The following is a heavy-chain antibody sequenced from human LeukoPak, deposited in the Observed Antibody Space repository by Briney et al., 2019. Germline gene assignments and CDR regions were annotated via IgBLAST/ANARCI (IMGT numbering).Heavy chain of an antibody. CDR1: GFTFSSYW. CDR3: AREGCSGGSCYHNWFDP. J-gene: IGHJ5*02. V-gene: IGHV3-7*01. D-gene: IGHD2-15*01. CDR2: INQDGSEK. Sequence: GGSLRLSCAPSGFTFSSYWMSWVRQAPGKGLEWVANINQDGSEKYYVDSVKGRFTISRDNAKNSLYLQMNSLRAEDTAVYYCAREGCSGGSCYHNWFDPWGQGTLVTVSS.